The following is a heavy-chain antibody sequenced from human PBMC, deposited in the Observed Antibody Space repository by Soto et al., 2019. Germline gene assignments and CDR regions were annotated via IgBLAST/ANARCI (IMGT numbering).Heavy chain of an antibody. Sequence: NPSETLSLTCTVSGGSINSGNYYWSWIRQHPEKGLEWIGNIHYSGSTYYSPSLKSRLIISVDTSKNQFSLNLISVTAGDTAVYFCASGPNLYYFDFWGPGTLVTVSS. CDR2: IHYSGST. D-gene: IGHD2-8*01. J-gene: IGHJ4*02. CDR1: GGSINSGNYY. CDR3: ASGPNLYYFDF. V-gene: IGHV4-31*03.